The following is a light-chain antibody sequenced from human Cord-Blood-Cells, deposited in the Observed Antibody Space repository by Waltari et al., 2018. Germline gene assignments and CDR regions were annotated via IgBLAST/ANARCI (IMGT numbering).Light chain of an antibody. Sequence: QSALTQPASVSGSPGQSITISCPGPTSDVGGDNYVSWYQQHPGKSPKLMIYDVSNRPSGVSNRFAGSKSGNTASLTISGLQAEDEADYYCSSYTSSSTVVFGGGTKLTVL. J-gene: IGLJ2*01. CDR3: SSYTSSSTVV. V-gene: IGLV2-14*01. CDR2: DVS. CDR1: TSDVGGDNY.